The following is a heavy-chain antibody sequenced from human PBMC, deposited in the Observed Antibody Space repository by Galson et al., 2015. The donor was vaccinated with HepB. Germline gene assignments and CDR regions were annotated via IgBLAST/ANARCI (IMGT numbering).Heavy chain of an antibody. V-gene: IGHV1-8*01. CDR2: MNPNSGNT. D-gene: IGHD2-2*01. CDR1: GCTFTSYD. Sequence: SVKVSCKASGCTFTSYDINWVRQATGQGLEWMGWMNPNSGNTGYAQKFQGRVTMTRNTSISTAYMELSSLRSEDTAVYYCARGPPPPSDIVVVPAAPFDYYYYMDVWGKGTTVTVSS. J-gene: IGHJ6*03. CDR3: ARGPPPPSDIVVVPAAPFDYYYYMDV.